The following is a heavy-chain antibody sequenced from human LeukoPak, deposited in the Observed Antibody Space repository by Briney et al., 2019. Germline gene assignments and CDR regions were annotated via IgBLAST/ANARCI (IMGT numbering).Heavy chain of an antibody. J-gene: IGHJ6*03. V-gene: IGHV3-74*01. Sequence: GGSLRLSCAASGFTFSSYWMHWVRQAPGKGLVWVSRINSDGSSTSYADSVKGRFTISRDNAKNTLYLQMNSLRAEDTAVYYCARGAARSRDGYNRARYYYYMDVWGKGTTVTVSS. CDR3: ARGAARSRDGYNRARYYYYMDV. CDR1: GFTFSSYW. CDR2: INSDGSST. D-gene: IGHD5-24*01.